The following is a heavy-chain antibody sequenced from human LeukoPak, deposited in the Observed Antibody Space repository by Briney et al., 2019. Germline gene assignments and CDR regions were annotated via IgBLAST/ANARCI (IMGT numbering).Heavy chain of an antibody. V-gene: IGHV3-23*01. CDR3: AKARNYYDSSGLIL. D-gene: IGHD3-22*01. Sequence: GGSLRLSCAASGFSFSSYAMSWVRQAPGKGLEWVSVIGGGPGNTYYTDSVKGRFTISRDNSKNTLYLQMNSLRAEDTAVYYCAKARNYYDSSGLILWGQGTLVTVSS. CDR2: IGGGPGNT. J-gene: IGHJ4*02. CDR1: GFSFSSYA.